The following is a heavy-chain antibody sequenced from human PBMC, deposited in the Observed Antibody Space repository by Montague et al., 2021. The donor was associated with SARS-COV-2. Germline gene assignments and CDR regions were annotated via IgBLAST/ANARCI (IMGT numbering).Heavy chain of an antibody. CDR1: GGSFSSSNCY. V-gene: IGHV4-39*07. J-gene: IGHJ4*02. D-gene: IGHD1-26*01. CDR3: AGVPGSGTYWSVDY. Sequence: SETLSLTCSVSGGSFSSSNCYWGWHRQPPGKGRVWIGSLYHSGSAYYNPTLQSRVTISMDTSKNQFSLKLSSVTAADTAVYYCAGVPGSGTYWSVDYWGQGTLVTVSS. CDR2: LYHSGSA.